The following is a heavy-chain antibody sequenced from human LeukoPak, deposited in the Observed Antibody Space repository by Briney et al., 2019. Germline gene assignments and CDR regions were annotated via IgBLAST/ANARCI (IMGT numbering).Heavy chain of an antibody. Sequence: SETLSLTCAVYGGSFSGYYWSWIRQPSGKGLEWIGEINHSGSTNYNPSLKSRVTISVDTSKNQFSLKLSSVTAADTAVYYCARKSREYCSSTSCQYYFDYWGQGTLVTVSS. CDR1: GGSFSGYY. D-gene: IGHD2-2*01. CDR2: INHSGST. V-gene: IGHV4-34*01. J-gene: IGHJ4*02. CDR3: ARKSREYCSSTSCQYYFDY.